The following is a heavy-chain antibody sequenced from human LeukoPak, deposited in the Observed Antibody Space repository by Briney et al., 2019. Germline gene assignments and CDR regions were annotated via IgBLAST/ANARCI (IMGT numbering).Heavy chain of an antibody. J-gene: IGHJ4*02. CDR3: AADSGGSRY. CDR1: GFTFSSYA. D-gene: IGHD2-15*01. CDR2: IKQDGSEK. V-gene: IGHV3-7*01. Sequence: PGGSLRLSCAASGFTFSSYALHWVRQAPGRGLEWVANIKQDGSEKYYADSVKGRFTISRDNAKNSLYLQMNSLRVEDTAMYYCAADSGGSRYWGQGTLATVSS.